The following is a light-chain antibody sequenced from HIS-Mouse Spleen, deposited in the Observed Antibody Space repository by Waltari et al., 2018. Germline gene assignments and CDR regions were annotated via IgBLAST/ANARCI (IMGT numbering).Light chain of an antibody. J-gene: IGLJ1*01. V-gene: IGLV2-14*03. CDR2: DVS. CDR1: SSDVGGYNY. CDR3: SSYTSSSTYV. Sequence: QSALTQPASVSGSPGQSITISCTGTSSDVGGYNYVSWYQQDPGKAPKLVIYDVSNRPSGVSNRFSGSKSGNTASLTISELQAEDEADYYCSSYTSSSTYVFGTGTKVTVL.